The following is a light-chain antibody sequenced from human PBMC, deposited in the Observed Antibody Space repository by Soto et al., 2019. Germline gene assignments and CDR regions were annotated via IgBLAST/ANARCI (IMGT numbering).Light chain of an antibody. Sequence: EIVLTQSPGTLSLSPGERATLSCRASQSVRSSYLAWYQQKPGQAPRLLIYGASSRATGIPDRFSGSGSGTDFTLTISRLEPEDFAVYYCQHYGSSRWTFGQGTKVEIK. V-gene: IGKV3-20*01. CDR3: QHYGSSRWT. J-gene: IGKJ1*01. CDR1: QSVRSSY. CDR2: GAS.